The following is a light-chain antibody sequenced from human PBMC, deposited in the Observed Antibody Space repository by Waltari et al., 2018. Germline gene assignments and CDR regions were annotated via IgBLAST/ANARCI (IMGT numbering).Light chain of an antibody. V-gene: IGLV4-69*02. J-gene: IGLJ3*02. CDR3: QTWVTGIYWI. Sequence: QAVLTQSPSAPASLRASVKRTYSPTSAFRDFAIASHQLQPEQGPRYLMRLNSDGSHTRGDGIPDRFSGSSSGAERYLTISSLQSDDEADYYCQTWVTGIYWIFGGGTKLTVL. CDR2: LNSDGSH. CDR1: SAFRDFA.